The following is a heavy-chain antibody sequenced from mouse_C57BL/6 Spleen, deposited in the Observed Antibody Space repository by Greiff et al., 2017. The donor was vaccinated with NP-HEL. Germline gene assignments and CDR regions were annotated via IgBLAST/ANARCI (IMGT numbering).Heavy chain of an antibody. D-gene: IGHD2-1*01. CDR2: INPNNGGT. V-gene: IGHV1-18*01. Sequence: VQLQQSGPELVKPGASVKIPCKASGYTFPDYNMDWVKQSHGKSLEWIGDINPNNGGTIYNQKFKGKATLTVDKSSSTAYMELRSLTSEDTAVYYCARDGNFYWYFDVWGTGTTVTVSS. CDR1: GYTFPDYN. CDR3: ARDGNFYWYFDV. J-gene: IGHJ1*03.